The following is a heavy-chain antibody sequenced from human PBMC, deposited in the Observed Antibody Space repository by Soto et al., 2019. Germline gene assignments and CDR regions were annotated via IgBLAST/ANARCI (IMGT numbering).Heavy chain of an antibody. J-gene: IGHJ5*02. D-gene: IGHD3-22*01. Sequence: ASVKVSCKASGGTFSSYAISWVRQAPGQGLEWMGGIIPIFGTANYAQKFQGRVTITADKSTSTAYMELSSLRSEDTAVYYCYYYDSSGYYGGWFDPWGQGTLVTVS. CDR3: YYYDSSGYYGGWFDP. V-gene: IGHV1-69*06. CDR2: IIPIFGTA. CDR1: GGTFSSYA.